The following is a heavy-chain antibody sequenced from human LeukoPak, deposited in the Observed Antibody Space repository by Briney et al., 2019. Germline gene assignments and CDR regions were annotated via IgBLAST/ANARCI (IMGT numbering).Heavy chain of an antibody. D-gene: IGHD3-3*01. V-gene: IGHV1-2*02. J-gene: IGHJ4*02. Sequence: ASVKVSCKASGYTFTGYYMHWVRQAPGQGLEWMGWINPNSGGTNYAQKFQGRVTMTRDTSISTAYMELSGLRSDDTAVYYCARMGDYDFWSGYYDDWGQGTLVTVSS. CDR1: GYTFTGYY. CDR3: ARMGDYDFWSGYYDD. CDR2: INPNSGGT.